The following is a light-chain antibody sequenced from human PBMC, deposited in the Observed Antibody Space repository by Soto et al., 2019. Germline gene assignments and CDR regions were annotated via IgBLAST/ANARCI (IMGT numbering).Light chain of an antibody. CDR1: QSVSTY. Sequence: EIVLTQSPASLSLSPGEGATLSCRASQSVSTYLAWFQQKFGQPPRLLIYDASKRPTGIQARFSGSGSGTDFTLTIKSLDPDDFAVYYCQQRSDWPITFGQGTRLEI. V-gene: IGKV3-11*01. J-gene: IGKJ5*01. CDR3: QQRSDWPIT. CDR2: DAS.